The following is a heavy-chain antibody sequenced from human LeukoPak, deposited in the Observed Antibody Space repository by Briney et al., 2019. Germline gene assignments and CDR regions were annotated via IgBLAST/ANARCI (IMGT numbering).Heavy chain of an antibody. Sequence: PSEALSLTCTVSGGSISRGDYYWSWIRQHPGKGLEWIGYVYYSGGTYYNPSLKGRVTISVDTSKNQFSLKLSSVTAADTAVYYCARGGQLGIAVDYWGQGTLVTVSS. J-gene: IGHJ4*02. V-gene: IGHV4-31*03. CDR1: GGSISRGDYY. CDR3: ARGGQLGIAVDY. D-gene: IGHD7-27*01. CDR2: VYYSGGT.